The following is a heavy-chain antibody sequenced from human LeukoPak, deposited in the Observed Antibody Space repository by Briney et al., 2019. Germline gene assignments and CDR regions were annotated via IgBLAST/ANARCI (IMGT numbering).Heavy chain of an antibody. D-gene: IGHD3-22*01. CDR1: GFTFSSYA. CDR3: ARDRTYYYDSSGYSPDDY. J-gene: IGHJ4*02. Sequence: GGSLRLSCAASGFTFSSYAMHWVRQAPGKGLEWVAVISYDGSNKYYADSVKGRFTISRDNSKNTLYVQMNSLRAEDTAVYYCARDRTYYYDSSGYSPDDYWGQGTLVTVSS. CDR2: ISYDGSNK. V-gene: IGHV3-30-3*01.